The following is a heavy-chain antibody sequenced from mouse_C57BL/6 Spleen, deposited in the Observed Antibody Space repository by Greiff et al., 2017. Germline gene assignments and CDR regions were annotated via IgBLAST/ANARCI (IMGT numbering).Heavy chain of an antibody. CDR1: GYTFTSYW. CDR2: IHPNSGST. J-gene: IGHJ3*01. CDR3: ARGDGYYEAWFAY. Sequence: VQLQQPGAELVKPGASVKLSCKASGYTFTSYWMHWVKQRPGQGLEWIGMIHPNSGSTNYNEKFKSKATLTVDKSSSTAYMQLRSLTSEDSAVYYCARGDGYYEAWFAYWGQGTLVTVSA. D-gene: IGHD2-3*01. V-gene: IGHV1-64*01.